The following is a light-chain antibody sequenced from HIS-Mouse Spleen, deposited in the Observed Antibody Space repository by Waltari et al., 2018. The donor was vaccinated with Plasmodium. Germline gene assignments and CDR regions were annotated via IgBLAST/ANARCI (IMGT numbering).Light chain of an antibody. CDR1: QSVSSN. V-gene: IGKV3-15*01. CDR3: QQYNNWSFT. J-gene: IGKJ3*01. Sequence: EIVMTQSPAKLSVSPGERATLSCRASQSVSSNLAWYQQKPGQAPRLLIYGASTRATGIPARFSGSGSGTEFTLTISSLQSEDFAVYYCQQYNNWSFTFGPGTKVDIK. CDR2: GAS.